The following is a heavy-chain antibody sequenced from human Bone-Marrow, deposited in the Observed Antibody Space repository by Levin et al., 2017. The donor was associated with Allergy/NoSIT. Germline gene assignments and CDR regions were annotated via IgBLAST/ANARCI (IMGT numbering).Heavy chain of an antibody. D-gene: IGHD6-13*01. V-gene: IGHV6-1*01. Sequence: SETLSLTCAISGDSVSSNSAAWDWIRQSPSRGLEWLGRTYYRSKWYNDYAVSVRSRISIDPDTSKNHFSLQLHSVTPEDTAVYYCARVTTSNPEEAAPGSSHYYYYGMDVWGQGTTVTVPS. CDR2: TYYRSKWYN. CDR3: ARVTTSNPEEAAPGSSHYYYYGMDV. CDR1: GDSVSSNSAA. J-gene: IGHJ6*02.